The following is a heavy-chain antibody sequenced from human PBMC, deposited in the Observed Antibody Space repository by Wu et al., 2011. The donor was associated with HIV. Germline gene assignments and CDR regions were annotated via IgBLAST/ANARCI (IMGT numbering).Heavy chain of an antibody. CDR3: ARNRAAASDRYYFEY. V-gene: IGHV1-69*14. CDR1: GGTFSSYA. J-gene: IGHJ4*02. D-gene: IGHD6-13*01. Sequence: QVQLVQSGAEVKKPGSSVKVSCKASGGTFSSYAISWVRQAPGQGLEWMGGIIPIFGTANYAQKFQGRVTITADKSTSTAFMELRSLRSDDTAMYYCARNRAAASDRYYFEYWGQGTLVTVSS. CDR2: IIPIFGTA.